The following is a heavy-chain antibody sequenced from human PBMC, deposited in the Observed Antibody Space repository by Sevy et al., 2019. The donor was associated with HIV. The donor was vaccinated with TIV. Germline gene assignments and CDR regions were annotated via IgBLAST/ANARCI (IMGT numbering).Heavy chain of an antibody. D-gene: IGHD6-19*01. J-gene: IGHJ4*02. Sequence: GGSLRLSCAASGFTVSSNYMSWVRQAPGKGLEWVSVIYSGGSTYYADSVKGRFTISRDKSKNTKYLQMNSLRAEDTAADYCAKDIAVAGTIDYWGQGTLVTVSS. CDR1: GFTVSSNY. CDR3: AKDIAVAGTIDY. V-gene: IGHV3-53*01. CDR2: IYSGGST.